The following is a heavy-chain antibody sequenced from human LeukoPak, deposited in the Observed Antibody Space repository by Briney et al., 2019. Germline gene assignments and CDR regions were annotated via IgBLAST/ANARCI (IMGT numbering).Heavy chain of an antibody. Sequence: GGSLRLSCAASGFNFSDSRMTWVRQAPGTGLEWVANVNKEGTEKHFLDFVEGRFTISRDNAKKSLYLQMRSLRPEDTAVYFCVRGDWYFESWGQGTLVTVSS. J-gene: IGHJ4*02. CDR1: GFNFSDSR. D-gene: IGHD2-21*02. CDR2: VNKEGTEK. CDR3: VRGDWYFES. V-gene: IGHV3-7*04.